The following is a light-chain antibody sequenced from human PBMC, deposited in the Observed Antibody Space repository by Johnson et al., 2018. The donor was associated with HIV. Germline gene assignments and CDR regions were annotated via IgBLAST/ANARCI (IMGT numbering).Light chain of an antibody. CDR3: GTWDSSLSAGNV. Sequence: QSVLTQPPSVSAAPGQKVTISCSGSSSNIGNNYVSWYQQLPGTAPKLLIYENYKRPSGIPDRFSGSKSGTSATLGITGLQTGDEADYYCGTWDSSLSAGNVFGTGTKVTVL. CDR1: SSNIGNNY. J-gene: IGLJ1*01. V-gene: IGLV1-51*02. CDR2: ENY.